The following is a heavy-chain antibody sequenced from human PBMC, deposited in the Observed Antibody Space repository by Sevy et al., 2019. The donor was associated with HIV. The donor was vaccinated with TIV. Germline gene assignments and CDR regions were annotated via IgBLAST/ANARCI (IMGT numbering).Heavy chain of an antibody. V-gene: IGHV3-30*18. CDR3: AKGADY. CDR1: GFTFSSYG. J-gene: IGHJ4*02. CDR2: ISYDGSNK. Sequence: GGSLRLSCAASGFTFSSYGMHWVRQAPGKGLEWVAVISYDGSNKYYADSVKGRFTISRDNSKNTLYLQMNSLRAEDTAVYYWAKGADYWGQGTLVTVSS.